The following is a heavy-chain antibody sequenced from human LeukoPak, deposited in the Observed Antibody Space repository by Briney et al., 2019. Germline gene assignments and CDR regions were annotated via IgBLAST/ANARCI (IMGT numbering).Heavy chain of an antibody. J-gene: IGHJ4*02. D-gene: IGHD3-9*01. Sequence: SETLSLTCTVSGGSISSSSYYWGWIRQPPGKGLEWIGSIYYSGSTYYNPSLKSRVTISVDTSKNQFSLKLSSVTAADTAVYYCARERFVLTGYPFDYWGQGTLVTASS. CDR2: IYYSGST. CDR3: ARERFVLTGYPFDY. CDR1: GGSISSSSYY. V-gene: IGHV4-39*07.